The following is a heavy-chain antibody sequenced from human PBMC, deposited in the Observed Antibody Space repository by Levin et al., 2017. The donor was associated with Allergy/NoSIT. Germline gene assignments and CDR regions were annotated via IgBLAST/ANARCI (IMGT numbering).Heavy chain of an antibody. J-gene: IGHJ6*02. CDR2: INPNSGGT. D-gene: IGHD3-10*01. CDR3: ARVIRAARDYYGMDV. V-gene: IGHV1-2*02. Sequence: ASVKVSCEASGYTFTDYYLHWVRQAPGQGFEYMGWINPNSGGTNYAQKFRGRVTMTRDTSISTAYMELRRLISDDTAVYYCARVIRAARDYYGMDVWGQGTTVTVSS. CDR1: GYTFTDYY.